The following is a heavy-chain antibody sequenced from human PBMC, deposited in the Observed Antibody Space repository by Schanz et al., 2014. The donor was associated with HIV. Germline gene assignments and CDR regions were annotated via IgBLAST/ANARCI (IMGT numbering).Heavy chain of an antibody. Sequence: EVHLVESGGGLVQPGGSLRLSCAVSGFTFSNYAMNWVRQAPGKGLEWVSTISGSGGSTYYADSVKGRFTISRDNSKSTLFLQMNSLRAEDTAVYYCAKVPVAHYYYGMDVWGQGTTVTVSS. CDR2: ISGSGGST. CDR1: GFTFSNYA. CDR3: AKVPVAHYYYGMDV. V-gene: IGHV3-23*04. J-gene: IGHJ6*02.